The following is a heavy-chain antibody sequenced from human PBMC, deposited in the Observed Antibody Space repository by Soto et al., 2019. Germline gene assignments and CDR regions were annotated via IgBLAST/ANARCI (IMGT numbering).Heavy chain of an antibody. CDR1: GGSFSGYY. CDR3: ARGIGGYSYGYRAFDY. CDR2: INHSGST. V-gene: IGHV4-34*01. D-gene: IGHD5-18*01. Sequence: QVQLQQWGAGLLKPSETLSLTCAVYGGSFSGYYWSWIRHPPGKGLEWIGEINHSGSTNYNPSLKSRVTISVDTSKNQFSLKLSSVTAADTAVYYCARGIGGYSYGYRAFDYWGQGTLVTVSS. J-gene: IGHJ4*02.